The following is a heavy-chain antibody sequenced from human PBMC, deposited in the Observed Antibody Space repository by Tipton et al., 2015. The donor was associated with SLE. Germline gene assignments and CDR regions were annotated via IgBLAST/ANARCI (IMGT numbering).Heavy chain of an antibody. Sequence: SLRLSCAASGFRFDDFAMHWVRQAPGKGLEWVSGLSWNSGSIVYADSVKGRFTISRDNARSSLYLQMNSLRTDDTALYYCAVGAPIDYWGQGALVTVS. J-gene: IGHJ4*02. CDR1: GFRFDDFA. CDR2: LSWNSGSI. D-gene: IGHD2-15*01. V-gene: IGHV3-9*01. CDR3: AVGAPIDY.